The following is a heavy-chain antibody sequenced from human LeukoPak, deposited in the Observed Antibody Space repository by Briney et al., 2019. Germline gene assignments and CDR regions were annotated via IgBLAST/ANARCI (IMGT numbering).Heavy chain of an antibody. CDR2: IRAYNGNT. Sequence: ASVKVSCKASGYTFTSYGISWVRQAPGQGLEWMGCIRAYNGNTNYAQKLQGRVTMTTDTSTSTAYMELRSLRSDDTAVYYCARPEEGYGGNSLSFDYWGQGTLVTVSS. CDR1: GYTFTSYG. D-gene: IGHD4-23*01. CDR3: ARPEEGYGGNSLSFDY. V-gene: IGHV1-18*01. J-gene: IGHJ4*02.